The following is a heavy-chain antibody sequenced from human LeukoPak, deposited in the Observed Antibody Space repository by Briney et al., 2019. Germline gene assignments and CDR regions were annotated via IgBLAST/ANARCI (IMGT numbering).Heavy chain of an antibody. J-gene: IGHJ4*02. D-gene: IGHD1-7*01. Sequence: GGPLRLSCAASGSTFSSYSLNWFRQPPGKGLEGVSYISSSSGTIYYADSVKGRFTISRDNAKNSLYLQMNSLRDEDTALYYCARDRNGNYLLDYWGQGTLVTVSS. CDR2: ISSSSGTI. V-gene: IGHV3-48*02. CDR3: ARDRNGNYLLDY. CDR1: GSTFSSYS.